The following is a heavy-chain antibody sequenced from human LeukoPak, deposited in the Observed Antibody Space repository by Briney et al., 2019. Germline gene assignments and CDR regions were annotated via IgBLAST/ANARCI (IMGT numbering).Heavy chain of an antibody. D-gene: IGHD2-2*01. CDR2: ICYDGSNK. V-gene: IGHV3-33*06. CDR1: GFTFSIYG. J-gene: IGHJ4*02. CDR3: AKDCRRAVVPADMDY. Sequence: PGRSLRLSCTASGFTFSIYGMHWVRQAPGKGLEWGAVICYDGSNKYYADSVKGRFTISRDNSKNTMYLQKNSLRAEDTAVYYCAKDCRRAVVPADMDYWGQGTLVTVSS.